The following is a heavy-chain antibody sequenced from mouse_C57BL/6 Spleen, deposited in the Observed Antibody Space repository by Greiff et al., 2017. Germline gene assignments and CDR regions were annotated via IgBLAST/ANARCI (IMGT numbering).Heavy chain of an antibody. J-gene: IGHJ4*01. CDR3: ASSPYTVGATWTSYAMDY. CDR1: VYTFTSYW. D-gene: IGHD1-1*01. Sequence: QVQLQQPGTELVKPGASVKLSCKASVYTFTSYWMHWVKQRPGQGLEWIGNINPSNGGTNYNEKFQSKATLTVDKSSSTAYMQLSSLTSEDSAVYYGASSPYTVGATWTSYAMDYWGQGTSVTVSS. V-gene: IGHV1-53*01. CDR2: INPSNGGT.